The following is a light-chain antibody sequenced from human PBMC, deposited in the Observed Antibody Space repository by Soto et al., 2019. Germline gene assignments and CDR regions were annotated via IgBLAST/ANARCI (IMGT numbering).Light chain of an antibody. CDR1: QDVSRY. Sequence: DIQLTQSPSFLSASVGDRVTITCRASQDVSRYLAWYQQKPGKAPNLLIYAASTLRSGVPSRFSGSGSETDFTLTISSLQPDDFATYYCQQLNSYVFAFGPWTKVDIK. V-gene: IGKV1-9*01. CDR2: AAS. CDR3: QQLNSYVFA. J-gene: IGKJ3*01.